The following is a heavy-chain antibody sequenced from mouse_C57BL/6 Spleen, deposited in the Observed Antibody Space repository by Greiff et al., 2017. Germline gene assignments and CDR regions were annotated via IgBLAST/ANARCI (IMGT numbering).Heavy chain of an antibody. CDR1: GYTFTSYW. V-gene: IGHV1-69*01. CDR2: IDPSDSYT. CDR3: DSAIYYGGSYGFDY. Sequence: QVQLQQPGAELVMPGASVKLSCKASGYTFTSYWMHWVKQRPGQGLEWIGEIDPSDSYTNYNQKFKGKSTLTVDTSSSTAYLQLSSLTSEASAVYYCDSAIYYGGSYGFDYWGQGTTLTVSS. D-gene: IGHD1-1*01. J-gene: IGHJ2*01.